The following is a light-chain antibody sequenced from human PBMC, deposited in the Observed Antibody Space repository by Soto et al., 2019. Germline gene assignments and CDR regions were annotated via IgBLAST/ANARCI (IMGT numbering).Light chain of an antibody. V-gene: IGLV1-40*01. CDR1: SSNIGAGYD. CDR3: QSYDGSLYV. CDR2: GNS. Sequence: QSVLKQPPSVSGAPGQSVTISCTGSSSNIGAGYDVHWYQQFPGAAPKLLIYGNSNRPSGVPDRFSGSKSGTSASLAISGLLAEDEADYYCQSYDGSLYVFGSGTKVTVL. J-gene: IGLJ1*01.